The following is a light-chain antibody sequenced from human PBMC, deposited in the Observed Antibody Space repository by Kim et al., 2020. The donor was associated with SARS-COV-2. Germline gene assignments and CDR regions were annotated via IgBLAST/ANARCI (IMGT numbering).Light chain of an antibody. V-gene: IGLV3-1*01. CDR1: KLGDKY. CDR2: QDS. Sequence: VDPRQTASITCSGDKLGDKYACWYQQKPGQAPVLVIYQDSKRPSGIPERFSGSNSGNTATLTISGTQAMDEADYYCQAWDSSPNWVFGGGTQLTVL. CDR3: QAWDSSPNWV. J-gene: IGLJ3*02.